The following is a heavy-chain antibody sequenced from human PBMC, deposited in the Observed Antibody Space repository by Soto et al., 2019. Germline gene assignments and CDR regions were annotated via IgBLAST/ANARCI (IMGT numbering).Heavy chain of an antibody. CDR3: ARDGYDFWSGNNWFDP. V-gene: IGHV4-59*01. D-gene: IGHD3-3*01. CDR2: IYYSGST. Sequence: PSETLSLTCTVSGGSISSYYWSWIRQPPGKGLEWIGYIYYSGSTNYNPSLKSRVTISVDTSKNQFSLKLSSVTAADTAVYYCARDGYDFWSGNNWFDPWGQGNLVTVSS. CDR1: GGSISSYY. J-gene: IGHJ5*02.